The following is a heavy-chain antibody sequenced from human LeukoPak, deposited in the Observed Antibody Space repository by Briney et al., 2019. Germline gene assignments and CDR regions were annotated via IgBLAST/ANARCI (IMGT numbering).Heavy chain of an antibody. D-gene: IGHD3-10*01. Sequence: SLKVSCKASGGTFSSYAISWVRQPPGQGLEWMGGIIPIFGTANYAQKFQGRVTMTDDTSTDTAYMELSSLRSEDTAVYYCTTLPWFNYWGQGSLVTVSS. J-gene: IGHJ4*02. V-gene: IGHV1-69*06. CDR3: TTLPWFNY. CDR1: GGTFSSYA. CDR2: IIPIFGTA.